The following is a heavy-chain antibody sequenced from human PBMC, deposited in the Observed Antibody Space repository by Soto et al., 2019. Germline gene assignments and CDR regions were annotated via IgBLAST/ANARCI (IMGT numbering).Heavy chain of an antibody. CDR1: GYTFTGYY. CDR3: ARVRMGGSDY. J-gene: IGHJ4*02. CDR2: INPNSGDT. Sequence: PSVKVSCKASGYTFTGYYMHWVRQAPGQGLEWLGWINPNSGDTNYAQKFQGRVTMTRDTSINTAYMDLSSLRSDDTAVYYCARVRMGGSDYWGQGTLVTVSS. D-gene: IGHD1-26*01. V-gene: IGHV1-2*02.